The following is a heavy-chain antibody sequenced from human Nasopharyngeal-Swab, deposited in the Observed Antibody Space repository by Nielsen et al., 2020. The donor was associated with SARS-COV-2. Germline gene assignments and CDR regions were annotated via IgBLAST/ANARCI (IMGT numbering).Heavy chain of an antibody. D-gene: IGHD6-13*01. CDR2: TSSSGSP. V-gene: IGHV4-30-4*01. Sequence: SETLSLTCNVSGGSISSGDYYWTWIRQPPGKGLEWIAYTSSSGSPRYNPSLKSRVILPIDRSRNQFSLMLTSVTAADTAVYFCARDRGSNYGMDVWGHGTTVTVSS. J-gene: IGHJ6*02. CDR1: GGSISSGDYY. CDR3: ARDRGSNYGMDV.